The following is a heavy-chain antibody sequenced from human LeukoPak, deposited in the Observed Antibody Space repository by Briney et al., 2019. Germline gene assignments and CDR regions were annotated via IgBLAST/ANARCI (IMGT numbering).Heavy chain of an antibody. V-gene: IGHV3-7*03. CDR2: INQDGSGK. Sequence: GGSLRLSCAASGFTFSTYWMTWVRQAPGKGLEWVASINQDGSGKLYVDSVKGRFTISRDNAQKSLYLEMNSLRAEDTAFYYCARAVTSTEGYWGQGTLVTVSS. CDR3: ARAVTSTEGY. J-gene: IGHJ4*02. CDR1: GFTFSTYW. D-gene: IGHD4-17*01.